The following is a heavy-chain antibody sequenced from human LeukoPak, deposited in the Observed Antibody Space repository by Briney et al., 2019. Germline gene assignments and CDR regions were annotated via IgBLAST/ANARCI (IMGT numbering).Heavy chain of an antibody. CDR3: ARAPWLTDYYYYYMDV. CDR1: GYTFSSYA. V-gene: IGHV7-4-1*02. Sequence: GASVKVSCKASGYTFSSYAMNWVRQAPGQGLEWMGWINTNTGNPTYAQGFTGRFVFSLDTSVSTAYLQISSLKAEDTAVYYCARAPWLTDYYYYYMDVWGKGTTVTISS. CDR2: INTNTGNP. D-gene: IGHD6-19*01. J-gene: IGHJ6*03.